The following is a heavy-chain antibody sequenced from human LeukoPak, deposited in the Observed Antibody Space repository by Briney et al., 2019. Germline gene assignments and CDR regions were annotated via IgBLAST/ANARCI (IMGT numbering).Heavy chain of an antibody. CDR1: GFTFSNYA. CDR2: ITWNSDST. Sequence: PGGSLRLSCAASGFTFSNYAMHWVRQLPGMGLEWVSGITWNSDSTDYADSVKGRFTISRDNAKNSLYLEMNSLRADDTALYYCAKGNWGNPFDIWGQGTMVTVLS. V-gene: IGHV3-9*01. CDR3: AKGNWGNPFDI. D-gene: IGHD7-27*01. J-gene: IGHJ3*02.